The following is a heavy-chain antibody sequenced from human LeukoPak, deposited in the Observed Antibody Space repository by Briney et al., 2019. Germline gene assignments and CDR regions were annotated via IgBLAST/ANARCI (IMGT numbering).Heavy chain of an antibody. Sequence: SQTLSLTCTVSGGSISSGSYYWSWIRQPAGKGLEWIGRIYASGSTNYNPSLKSRVTISVDTSKNQFSLKLSSVTAADTAVYYCARFSAYSLGHFDYWGQGTLVTVSS. V-gene: IGHV4-61*02. J-gene: IGHJ4*02. CDR1: GGSISSGSYY. CDR2: IYASGST. D-gene: IGHD6-13*01. CDR3: ARFSAYSLGHFDY.